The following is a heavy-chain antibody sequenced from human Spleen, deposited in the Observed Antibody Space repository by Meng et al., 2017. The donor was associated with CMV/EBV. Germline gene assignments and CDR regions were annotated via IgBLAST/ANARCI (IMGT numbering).Heavy chain of an antibody. CDR3: AKDPGVYGDYALQL. CDR2: IWYDGSDK. J-gene: IGHJ4*02. D-gene: IGHD4-17*01. CDR1: GFMFSSYG. Sequence: ASGFMFSSYGMHWVRQTPGKGPEWMALIWYDGSDKYYAASVKGRFIISRDKSKNTLYLQMNSLRAEDTAVYYCAKDPGVYGDYALQLWGQGTLVTVSS. V-gene: IGHV3-33*03.